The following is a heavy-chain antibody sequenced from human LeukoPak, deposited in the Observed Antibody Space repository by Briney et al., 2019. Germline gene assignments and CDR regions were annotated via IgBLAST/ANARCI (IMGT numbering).Heavy chain of an antibody. J-gene: IGHJ4*02. Sequence: PSETLSLTCAVYGGSFSGYYWSWIRQPPGKGLEWIGEINHSGSTNYNPSLKSRVTISVDTSKNQFSLKLSSVTAADTAVYYCARGLHRAGPLVRGVRGGNYFDYWGQGTLVTVSS. CDR3: ARGLHRAGPLVRGVRGGNYFDY. V-gene: IGHV4-34*01. CDR2: INHSGST. D-gene: IGHD3-10*01. CDR1: GGSFSGYY.